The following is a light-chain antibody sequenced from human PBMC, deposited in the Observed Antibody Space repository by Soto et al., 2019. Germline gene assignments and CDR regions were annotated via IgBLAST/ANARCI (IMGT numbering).Light chain of an antibody. V-gene: IGKV3D-15*01. CDR1: QSVSSS. CDR2: GAS. J-gene: IGKJ1*01. Sequence: EIMMTQSPATLSVSPGERATLSCRASQSVSSSLAWYQQKPRPATRLLIYGASPSANGTPARFSGSGSGTDSPPTINSLQSEDFAVYYCQQYNNWWTFGQGTKVDIK. CDR3: QQYNNWWT.